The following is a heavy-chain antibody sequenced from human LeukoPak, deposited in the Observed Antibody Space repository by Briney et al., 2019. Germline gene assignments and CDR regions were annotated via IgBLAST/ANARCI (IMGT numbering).Heavy chain of an antibody. CDR2: MNPNSGNT. CDR3: ARAGGVGAINWFDP. CDR1: GYTFTSYD. V-gene: IGHV1-8*01. J-gene: IGHJ5*02. Sequence: GASVKVSCKASGYTFTSYDINRVRQATGQGLEWMGWMNPNSGNTGYAQKFQGRVTMTRNTSISTAYMELSSLRSEDTAVYYCARAGGVGAINWFDPWGQGTLVTVSS. D-gene: IGHD1-26*01.